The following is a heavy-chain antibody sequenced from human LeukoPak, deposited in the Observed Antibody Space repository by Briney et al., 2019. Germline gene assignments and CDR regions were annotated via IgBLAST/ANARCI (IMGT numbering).Heavy chain of an antibody. CDR2: FNSDGSSP. V-gene: IGHV3-74*01. J-gene: IGHJ4*02. CDR1: GFTFSSYR. D-gene: IGHD3-9*01. Sequence: QSGGSLRLSCAASGFTFSSYRMHWVRQAPGKGPVWVSRFNSDGSSPSYADSVKGRFTISRDNSKNTLYLQMDSLRAEDTAVYYCASHPRRLAYFDYWGQGTLVTVSS. CDR3: ASHPRRLAYFDY.